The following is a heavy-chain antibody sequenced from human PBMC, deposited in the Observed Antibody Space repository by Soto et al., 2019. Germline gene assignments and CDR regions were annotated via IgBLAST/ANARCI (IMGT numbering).Heavy chain of an antibody. Sequence: LRLSCVASGFTFSSYTMNWVRQTPGRRLEWVAYISSSGSTIYYAESVKGRFTVSRDNAKSSLYLQVDGLRDEDTAVYYCASGLGSSRPWGQGSRVTVSS. V-gene: IGHV3-48*02. J-gene: IGHJ1*01. CDR1: GFTFSSYT. CDR3: ASGLGSSRP. D-gene: IGHD3-10*01. CDR2: ISSSGSTI.